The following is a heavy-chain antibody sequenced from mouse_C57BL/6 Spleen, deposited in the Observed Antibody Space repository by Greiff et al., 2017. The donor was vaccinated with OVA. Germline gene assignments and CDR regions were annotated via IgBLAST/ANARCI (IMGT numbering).Heavy chain of an antibody. CDR3: ARDGSIYVGYAMYY. Sequence: VQLVESGPGMVKPSQSLYLSCNVSGYSITSGYVWHLNRTSPGNHLEWMDYISYSGSTNYNPSLKSRTTITHDTSNKHFFLMVNSVTTEDTASYYCARDGSIYVGYAMYYWGQGTSVTVSS. CDR1: GYSITSGYV. V-gene: IGHV3-1*01. CDR2: ISYSGST. J-gene: IGHJ4*01. D-gene: IGHD1-1*01.